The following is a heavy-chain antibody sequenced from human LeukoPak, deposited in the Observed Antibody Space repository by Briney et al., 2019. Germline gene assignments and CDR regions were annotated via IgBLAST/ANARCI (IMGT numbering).Heavy chain of an antibody. Sequence: GESLRLSCAASGFTFSSYAMSWVRQPPAKGLEWVSGISGSGGSTYYADSVKGRFTISRDNSKNTLYLQMNSLRAEDTAVCYCAKGGITMIVVVIQYYFDSWGQGTLVTVSS. CDR1: GFTFSSYA. V-gene: IGHV3-23*01. CDR2: ISGSGGST. J-gene: IGHJ4*02. CDR3: AKGGITMIVVVIQYYFDS. D-gene: IGHD3-22*01.